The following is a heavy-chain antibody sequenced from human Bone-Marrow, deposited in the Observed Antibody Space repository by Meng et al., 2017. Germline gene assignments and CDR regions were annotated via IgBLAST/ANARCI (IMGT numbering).Heavy chain of an antibody. Sequence: GESLKISCAASGFTFSSYAMHWVRQAPGKGLEWVAVISYDGSNKYYADSVKGRFTISRDNSKNTLYLQMNSLKTEDTAVYYCTTDWAIAVAGTGYWGQGTLVTVSS. CDR3: TTDWAIAVAGTGY. D-gene: IGHD6-19*01. CDR2: ISYDGSNK. CDR1: GFTFSSYA. J-gene: IGHJ4*02. V-gene: IGHV3-30*04.